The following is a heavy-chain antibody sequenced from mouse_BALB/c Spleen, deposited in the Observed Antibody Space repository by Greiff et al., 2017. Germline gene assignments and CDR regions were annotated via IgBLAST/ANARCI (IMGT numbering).Heavy chain of an antibody. J-gene: IGHJ2*01. CDR2: IDPANGNT. CDR1: GFNFNDTY. V-gene: IGHV14-3*02. Sequence: EVQLQQSGAELVKPGASVKLSCTASGFNFNDTYMRWVQQRPEQGLEWIGRIDPANGNTKYDPKFQGKATITADTSSNTAYLQLSSLTSEDTAVYYCASHCAFDYWGQGTPLTVSA. CDR3: ASHCAFDY.